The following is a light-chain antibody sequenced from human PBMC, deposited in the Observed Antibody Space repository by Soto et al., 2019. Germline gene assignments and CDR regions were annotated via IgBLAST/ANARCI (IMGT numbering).Light chain of an antibody. CDR2: DVS. V-gene: IGLV2-14*01. J-gene: IGLJ1*01. CDR1: SSDVGGYNY. CDR3: SSYTSSNV. Sequence: QSALTQPASVSGSPGQSITISCTGTSSDVGGYNYVSWYQQHPGKAPKLMIYDVSNRPSGVSNRFSGSKSGNTASLTISGLQAEDEAEYYCSSYTSSNVFGTGTKLTVL.